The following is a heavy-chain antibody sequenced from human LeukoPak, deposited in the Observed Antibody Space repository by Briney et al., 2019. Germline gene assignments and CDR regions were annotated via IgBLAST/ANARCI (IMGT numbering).Heavy chain of an antibody. Sequence: GSLRLSCAASGFTFSSYAMHWVRQAPGKGLEWVAVISYDGSNKYYADSVKGRFTISRDNSKNTLYLQMNSLRAEDTAVYYCAKDHSPVVVVPAALRGLDPWGQGTLVTVSS. V-gene: IGHV3-30-3*01. CDR2: ISYDGSNK. CDR1: GFTFSSYA. J-gene: IGHJ5*02. CDR3: AKDHSPVVVVPAALRGLDP. D-gene: IGHD2-2*01.